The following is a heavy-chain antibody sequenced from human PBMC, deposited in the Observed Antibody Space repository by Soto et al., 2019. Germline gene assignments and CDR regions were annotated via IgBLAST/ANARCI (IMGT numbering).Heavy chain of an antibody. CDR3: AKDRGSSGLAEYFQH. Sequence: GGSLRLSCAASGFTFSSYAMSWVRQAPGKGLEWVSAISGSGGSTYYADSVKGRFTISRDNSKNTLYLQMNSLRAEDTAVYYCAKDRGSSGLAEYFQHWGQGTLVTVSS. V-gene: IGHV3-23*01. J-gene: IGHJ1*01. D-gene: IGHD6-19*01. CDR2: ISGSGGST. CDR1: GFTFSSYA.